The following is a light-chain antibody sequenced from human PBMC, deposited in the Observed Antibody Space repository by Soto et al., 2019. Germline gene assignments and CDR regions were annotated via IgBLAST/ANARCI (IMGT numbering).Light chain of an antibody. J-gene: IGKJ3*01. Sequence: EIVLTQSPATLSLSPGERATLSCRASQSVSSYLAWYQQKPDQAPRLLIYDASNRATGIPARFSGSGSGTDFTLTISSLXPEXFAVYXXHXXSTWPFTXXPGTKVDIK. V-gene: IGKV3-11*01. CDR1: QSVSSY. CDR2: DAS. CDR3: HXXSTWPFT.